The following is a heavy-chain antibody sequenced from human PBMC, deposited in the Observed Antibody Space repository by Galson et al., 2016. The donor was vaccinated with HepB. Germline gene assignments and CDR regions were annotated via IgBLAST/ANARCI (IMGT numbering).Heavy chain of an antibody. CDR3: ARVSVYGAQTHDH. CDR1: GFTFNDYW. CDR2: INVDGSST. Sequence: SLRLSCAASGFTFNDYWMHWVRQAPGKGLVWVSRINVDGSSTSYADPVKGRLTISRDNAKNTVYLQMNSLRVEDTAVYYCARVSVYGAQTHDHWGQGTLVTVSS. D-gene: IGHD6-6*01. J-gene: IGHJ4*02. V-gene: IGHV3-74*01.